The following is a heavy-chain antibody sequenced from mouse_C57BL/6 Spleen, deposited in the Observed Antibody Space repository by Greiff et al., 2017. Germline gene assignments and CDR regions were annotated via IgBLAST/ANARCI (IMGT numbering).Heavy chain of an antibody. Sequence: EVMLVESEGGLVQPGSSMKLSCTASGFTFSDYYMAWVRQVPEKGLEWVANINYDGSSTYYLDSLKGSFIISRDNAKNILYLQMSSLKSEDTATYYCARGGYYGSRGYFDVWGTGTTVTVSS. V-gene: IGHV5-16*01. D-gene: IGHD1-1*01. CDR2: INYDGSST. CDR3: ARGGYYGSRGYFDV. J-gene: IGHJ1*03. CDR1: GFTFSDYY.